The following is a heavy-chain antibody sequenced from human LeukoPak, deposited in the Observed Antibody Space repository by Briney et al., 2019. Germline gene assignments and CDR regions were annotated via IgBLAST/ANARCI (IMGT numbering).Heavy chain of an antibody. Sequence: PSETLSLTCTVSGGSISSNSYYWGWIRQPPGKGLEWIGSIYRSGSTYYYNPSLKSRVTISVDTSKNQFSLKVSSVTAADTAVYYCARATVGATNGFDYWGQGTLVTVSS. V-gene: IGHV4-39*07. J-gene: IGHJ4*02. CDR2: IYRSGSTY. CDR1: GGSISSNSYY. D-gene: IGHD1-26*01. CDR3: ARATVGATNGFDY.